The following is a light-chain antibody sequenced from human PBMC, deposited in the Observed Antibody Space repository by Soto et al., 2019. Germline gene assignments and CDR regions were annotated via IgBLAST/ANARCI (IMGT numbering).Light chain of an antibody. CDR3: KQYGSSLT. V-gene: IGKV3-20*01. CDR2: GAS. Sequence: VLTQSPGTLSFSPGERATLSCRASQSVSSSYFAWYQQKPGQAPRLLIFGASTRATGIQASFSGSGSGTDSTLTISRLEPEDFAVYYCKQYGSSLTFGQGTRLEIK. J-gene: IGKJ5*01. CDR1: QSVSSSY.